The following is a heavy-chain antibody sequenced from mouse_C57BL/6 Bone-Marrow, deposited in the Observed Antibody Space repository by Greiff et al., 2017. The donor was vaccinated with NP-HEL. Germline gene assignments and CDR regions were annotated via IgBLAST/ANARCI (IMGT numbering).Heavy chain of an antibody. CDR3: ARCPHYYGSSYWYFDV. D-gene: IGHD1-1*01. CDR1: GYSITSDY. J-gene: IGHJ1*03. Sequence: VQLQQSGPGLAKPSQTLSLTCSVTGYSITSDYWNWIRKFPGNKLEYMGYISYSGSTYYNPSLKSRISITRDTSKNQYYLQLNSVTTEDTATYYCARCPHYYGSSYWYFDVWGTGTTVTVSS. V-gene: IGHV3-8*01. CDR2: ISYSGST.